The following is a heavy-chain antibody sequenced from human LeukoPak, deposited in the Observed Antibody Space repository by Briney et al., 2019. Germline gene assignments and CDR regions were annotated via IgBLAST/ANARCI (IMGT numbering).Heavy chain of an antibody. D-gene: IGHD3-22*01. CDR1: GYTFTSYY. V-gene: IGHV1-46*01. CDR3: ASYGLSNYYDSSGYYQE. Sequence: ASVKVSCKASGYTFTSYYMHWVRQAPGQGLEWMGIINPSGGSTSYAQKFQGRVTMTRDMSTSTVYMELSSLRSEDTAVYYCASYGLSNYYDSSGYYQEWGQGTLVTVSS. J-gene: IGHJ4*02. CDR2: INPSGGST.